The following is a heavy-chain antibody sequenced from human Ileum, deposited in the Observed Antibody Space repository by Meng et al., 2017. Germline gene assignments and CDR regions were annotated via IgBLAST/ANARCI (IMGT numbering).Heavy chain of an antibody. CDR3: ARCLVRTTLTKSFDY. V-gene: IGHV4-4*02. CDR2: SSDSGTT. Sequence: QVQLQESGPGLVEPSWTLSLTCAVSGDSVTSSYWWSWVRQPPGKGLEWIGESSDSGTTNYSPSLKSRITMSLDKSKNHLSLRLTSVTAADTAVYYCARCLVRTTLTKSFDYWGPGILVTVSS. D-gene: IGHD4-17*01. J-gene: IGHJ4*02. CDR1: GDSVTSSYW.